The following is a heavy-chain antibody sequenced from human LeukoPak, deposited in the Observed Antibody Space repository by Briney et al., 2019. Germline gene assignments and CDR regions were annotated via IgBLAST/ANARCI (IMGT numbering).Heavy chain of an antibody. D-gene: IGHD6-13*01. CDR3: AKVPLSAAGGWFDP. CDR1: GFTFSSCA. CDR2: IIGGGGNT. V-gene: IGHV3-23*01. Sequence: PGGSLRLSSAAPGFTFSSCAMSWGRQAPGKGREWVSAIIGGGGNTYYADSVKGRFTISRDNSKNTLYLQMNSLRAEETAVYYCAKVPLSAAGGWFDPWGQGTLVTVSS. J-gene: IGHJ5*02.